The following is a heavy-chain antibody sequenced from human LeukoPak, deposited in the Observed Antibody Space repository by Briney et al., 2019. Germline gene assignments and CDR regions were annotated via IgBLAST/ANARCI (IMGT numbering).Heavy chain of an antibody. V-gene: IGHV3-23*01. CDR3: AKVSSGEHTFWSDFSQDKWFDP. J-gene: IGHJ5*02. Sequence: PGGSLRLSCAASGFTFKSYAMTWVRQALGKGLEWVSAIGGGGDKVFYADSVKGRFTISRDNSKQTLFLQMNSLGAADTAVYYCAKVSSGEHTFWSDFSQDKWFDPWGLGTLVTVAS. CDR1: GFTFKSYA. CDR2: IGGGGDKV. D-gene: IGHD3-3*01.